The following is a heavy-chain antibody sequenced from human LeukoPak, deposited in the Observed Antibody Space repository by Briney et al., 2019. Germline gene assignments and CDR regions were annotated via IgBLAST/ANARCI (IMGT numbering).Heavy chain of an antibody. CDR2: INHSGST. Sequence: GSLRLSCAATGFTFSSYAMSWVRQPPGKGLEWIGEINHSGSTNYNPSLKSRVTISVDTSKNQFSLKLSSVTAADTAVYYCARGYPNYYGSGSYLDYWGQGTLVTVSS. D-gene: IGHD3-10*01. CDR1: GFTFSSYA. V-gene: IGHV4-34*01. J-gene: IGHJ4*02. CDR3: ARGYPNYYGSGSYLDY.